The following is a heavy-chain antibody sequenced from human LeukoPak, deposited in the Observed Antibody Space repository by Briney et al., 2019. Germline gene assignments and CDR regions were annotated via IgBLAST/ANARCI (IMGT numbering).Heavy chain of an antibody. J-gene: IGHJ4*02. D-gene: IGHD6-19*01. CDR2: ISWNSGSI. CDR3: AKDDGSAVAGVDY. CDR1: GFTFDDYA. V-gene: IGHV3-9*01. Sequence: GGSLRLSCAASGFTFDDYAMHWVRHAPGKGLEWVSGISWNSGSIGYADSVKGRFTISRDNAKNSLYLQMNSLRAEDTALYYCAKDDGSAVAGVDYWGQGTLVTVSS.